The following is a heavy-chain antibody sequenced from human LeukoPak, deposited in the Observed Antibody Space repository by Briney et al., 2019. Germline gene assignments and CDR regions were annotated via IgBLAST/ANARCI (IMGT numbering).Heavy chain of an antibody. D-gene: IGHD3-22*01. V-gene: IGHV4-30-4*01. J-gene: IGHJ4*02. Sequence: SQTLSLTCTVSGGSISSGDYYWSWIRQPPGKGLEWIGYIYYSGSTYYNPSLKSRVTISVDTSKNQFSLKLSSVTAADTAVYYCARGDSRGYYWVYWGQGTLVTVSS. CDR2: IYYSGST. CDR1: GGSISSGDYY. CDR3: ARGDSRGYYWVY.